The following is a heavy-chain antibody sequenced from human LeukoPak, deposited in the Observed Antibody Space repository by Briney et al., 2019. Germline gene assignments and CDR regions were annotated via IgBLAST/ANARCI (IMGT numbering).Heavy chain of an antibody. J-gene: IGHJ6*03. CDR2: ISSSSSYI. Sequence: GGSLRLSCAASGFTFSSYSMNWVRQAPGKGLEWVSSISSSSSYIYYADSVKGRFTISRDNAKNSLYLQMNSLRAEDTAVYYCARDSGSQQADSYYYYMDVWGKGTTVTVSS. CDR3: ARDSGSQQADSYYYYMDV. D-gene: IGHD6-13*01. CDR1: GFTFSSYS. V-gene: IGHV3-21*01.